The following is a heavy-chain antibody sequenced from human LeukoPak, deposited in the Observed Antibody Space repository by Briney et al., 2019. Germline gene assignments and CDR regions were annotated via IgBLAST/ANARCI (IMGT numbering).Heavy chain of an antibody. CDR1: GGTFSSYA. V-gene: IGHV1-69*05. D-gene: IGHD3-3*01. J-gene: IGHJ5*02. CDR2: IIPIFGTA. CDR3: ARDLYYDFWSGRNWFDP. Sequence: ASVKVSCKASGGTFSSYAISWVRQAPGQGLEWMGGIIPIFGTANCAQKFQGRVTITTDESTSTAYMELSSLRSEDTAVYYCARDLYYDFWSGRNWFDPWGQGTLVTVSS.